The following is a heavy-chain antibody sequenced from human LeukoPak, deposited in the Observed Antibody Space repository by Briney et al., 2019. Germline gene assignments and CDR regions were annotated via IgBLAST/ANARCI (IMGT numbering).Heavy chain of an antibody. CDR2: IYYSGST. D-gene: IGHD3-10*01. Sequence: PSKTLSLTCTVSGDSISSYYWRWIQQPPGKGLEWIGYIYYSGSTNYNPSLKSRVTISVDTSKNQFSLKLSSVTAADTAVYYCAREGVYAVLGAFDIWGQGTMVTVSS. CDR1: GDSISSYY. V-gene: IGHV4-59*01. CDR3: AREGVYAVLGAFDI. J-gene: IGHJ3*02.